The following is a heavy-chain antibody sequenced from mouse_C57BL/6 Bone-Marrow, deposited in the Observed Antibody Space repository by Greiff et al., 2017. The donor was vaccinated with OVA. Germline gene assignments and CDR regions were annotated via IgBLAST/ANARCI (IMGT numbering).Heavy chain of an antibody. CDR1: GYTFTSYW. J-gene: IGHJ4*01. V-gene: IGHV1-72*01. CDR3: ARVNYGSSHYYAMDY. Sequence: QVHVKQSGAELVKPGASVKLSCKASGYTFTSYWMHWVKQRPGRGLEWIGRIDPNSGGTKYNEKFKSKATLTVDKPSSTAYMQLSSLTSEDSAVYYCARVNYGSSHYYAMDYWGQGTSVTVSS. D-gene: IGHD1-1*01. CDR2: IDPNSGGT.